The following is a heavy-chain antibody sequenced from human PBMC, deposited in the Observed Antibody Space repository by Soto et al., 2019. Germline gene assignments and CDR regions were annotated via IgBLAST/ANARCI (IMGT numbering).Heavy chain of an antibody. Sequence: SETLSLTCTVSGGSISSYYWSWIRQPPGKGLEWIGYIYYSGSTNYNPSLKSRVTISVDTSKNQFSLKLSSVTAADTAVYYCARVPYGGYVDYWGQGTLVTVSS. CDR3: ARVPYGGYVDY. CDR2: IYYSGST. J-gene: IGHJ4*02. D-gene: IGHD2-15*01. V-gene: IGHV4-59*01. CDR1: GGSISSYY.